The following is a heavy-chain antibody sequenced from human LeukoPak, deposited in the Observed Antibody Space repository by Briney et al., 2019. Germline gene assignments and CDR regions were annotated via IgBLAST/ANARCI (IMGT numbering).Heavy chain of an antibody. CDR1: GFTFSSYA. V-gene: IGHV3-30*04. CDR3: ARLVTGSNPADF. CDR2: ISYDGSNK. Sequence: QAGGSLRLSCAASGFTFSSYAMHWVRQAPGKGLEWVAVISYDGSNKYYADSVKGRFTISRDNSKNTLYLQMDNLRSEDTAVYFCARLVTGSNPADFWGQGTLVTVSS. J-gene: IGHJ4*02. D-gene: IGHD1-26*01.